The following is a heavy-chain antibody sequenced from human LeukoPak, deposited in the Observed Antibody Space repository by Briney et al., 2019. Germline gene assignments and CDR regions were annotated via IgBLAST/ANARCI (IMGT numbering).Heavy chain of an antibody. CDR1: GASVTDYY. D-gene: IGHD3-10*01. V-gene: IGHV4-4*07. CDR3: ARLEGSGAPVY. Sequence: SETLFLTCTVSGASVTDYYWTWIRQPAGKGLEWIGRMSITENTYHSPSLESRVTISVDGSKNQFSLNLTSLTAADTAVYYCARLEGSGAPVYWGQGIRVTVSS. J-gene: IGHJ4*02. CDR2: MSITENT.